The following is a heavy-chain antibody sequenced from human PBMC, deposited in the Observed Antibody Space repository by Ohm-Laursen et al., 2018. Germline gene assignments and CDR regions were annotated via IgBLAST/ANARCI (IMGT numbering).Heavy chain of an antibody. CDR2: IYYSGST. J-gene: IGHJ3*02. Sequence: SQTLSLTCTVSGGSISSYYWTWIRQPPGKGLEWIGYIYYSGSTNYSPSLRSRVTISLDTSKSQFSLKLSSVTAADTAVYYCARELAYYDSSGLDAFDIWGQGTMVTVSS. D-gene: IGHD3-22*01. V-gene: IGHV4-59*01. CDR1: GGSISSYY. CDR3: ARELAYYDSSGLDAFDI.